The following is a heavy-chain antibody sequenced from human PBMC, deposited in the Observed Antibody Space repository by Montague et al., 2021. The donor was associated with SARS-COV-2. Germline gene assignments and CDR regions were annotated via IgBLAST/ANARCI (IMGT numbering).Heavy chain of an antibody. CDR1: GGSISRGYYY. D-gene: IGHD5-18*01. J-gene: IGHJ4*02. CDR2: IYRSGSP. CDR3: ARGVDTGVVTVTGGFDS. Sequence: TLSLTCTVSGGSISRGYYYWIWIRLPAGKGLEWIGRIYRSGSPNYXXXLESRVFLSVDTSRNQFSMKMTSVTAADTAMYYCARGVDTGVVTVTGGFDSWGQGTLVTVSS. V-gene: IGHV4-61*02.